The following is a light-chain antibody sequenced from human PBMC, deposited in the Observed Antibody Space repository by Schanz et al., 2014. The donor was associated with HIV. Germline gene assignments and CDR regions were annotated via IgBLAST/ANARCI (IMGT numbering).Light chain of an antibody. J-gene: IGLJ2*01. Sequence: QSALTQPASVSGSPGQSITISCTGTSSDIGTFDYVSWYQQHPGKAPKLMIFDVTHRPSGVSNRFSGSKSGNTASLTISGLQAEDEADYHCCAYAGNSSFVVFGGGTKLTVL. V-gene: IGLV2-23*02. CDR2: DVT. CDR1: SSDIGTFDY. CDR3: CAYAGNSSFVV.